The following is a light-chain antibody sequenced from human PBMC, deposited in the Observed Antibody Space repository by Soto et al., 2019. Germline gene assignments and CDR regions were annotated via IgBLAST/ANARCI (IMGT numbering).Light chain of an antibody. CDR1: QSIGSN. CDR3: QQYNNWPLT. CDR2: GAS. Sequence: EIVMTQSPATLSVSPGERATLSCRASQSIGSNLAWYQQKPGQAPRLLMYGASSRPTGIPARFSGSESGTEFPLTISSLQSEDFAVYYCQQYNNWPLTFGPGTKVDIK. V-gene: IGKV3-15*01. J-gene: IGKJ3*01.